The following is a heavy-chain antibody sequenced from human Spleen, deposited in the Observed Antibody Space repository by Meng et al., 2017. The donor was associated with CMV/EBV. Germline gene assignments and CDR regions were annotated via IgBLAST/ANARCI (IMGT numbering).Heavy chain of an antibody. CDR3: ARAPRDYGGSDY. CDR1: GGPFSNYP. D-gene: IGHD4-17*01. CDR2: IIPILGIA. Sequence: CKASGGPFSNYPISWVRQAPGQGLEWMGRIIPILGIANYAQKFQGRVTITADKSTSTAYMELSSLRSEDTAVYYCARAPRDYGGSDYWGQGTLVTVSS. J-gene: IGHJ4*02. V-gene: IGHV1-69*04.